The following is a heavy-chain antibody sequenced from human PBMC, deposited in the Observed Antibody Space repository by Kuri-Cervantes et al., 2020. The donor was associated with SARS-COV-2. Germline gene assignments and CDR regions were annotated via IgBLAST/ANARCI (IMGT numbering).Heavy chain of an antibody. CDR1: GLIFSNYA. CDR2: ISGSGGRT. J-gene: IGHJ4*02. CDR3: AKNRGDCSSTSCYIGSAFDI. Sequence: GESLKISCAASGLIFSNYAMNWVRQAPGKGLEWVSGISGSGGRTYYAESVKGRSTISRDKSKNTLYLQMNSLRAEDTAVYYCAKNRGDCSSTSCYIGSAFDIWGQGTLVTVSS. D-gene: IGHD2-2*02. V-gene: IGHV3-23*01.